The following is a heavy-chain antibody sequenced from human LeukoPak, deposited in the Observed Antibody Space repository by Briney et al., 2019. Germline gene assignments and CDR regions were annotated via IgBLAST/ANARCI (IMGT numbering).Heavy chain of an antibody. CDR3: ARDTDWSFDY. CDR2: ISNGRSII. V-gene: IGHV3-48*01. CDR1: GFTFSSYS. Sequence: GGSLRLSCAASGFTFSSYSMNWVRQAPGKGLEWISYISNGRSIIADSVKGRFTISRDNAENSLFLQMNSLRAEDTAVYYCARDTDWSFDYWGQGILVTVSS. J-gene: IGHJ4*02. D-gene: IGHD2-21*01.